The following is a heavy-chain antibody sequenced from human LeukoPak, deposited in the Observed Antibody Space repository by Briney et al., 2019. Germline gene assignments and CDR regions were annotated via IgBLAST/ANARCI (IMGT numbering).Heavy chain of an antibody. CDR2: IYYSGST. J-gene: IGHJ3*02. CDR1: GGSISSGGYY. V-gene: IGHV4-31*03. D-gene: IGHD2-2*01. Sequence: SQTLSLTCIVSGGSISSGGYYWSWIRQHPGKGLEWIGYIYYSGSTYYNPSLKSRVTISVDTSKNQFSLKLSSVTAADTAVYYCARAPSPRWPLSIVVVPAAIKYAFDIWGQGTMVTVSS. CDR3: ARAPSPRWPLSIVVVPAAIKYAFDI.